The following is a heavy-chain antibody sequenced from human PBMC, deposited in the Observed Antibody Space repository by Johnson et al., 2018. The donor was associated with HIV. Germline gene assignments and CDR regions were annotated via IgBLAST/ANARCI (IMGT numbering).Heavy chain of an antibody. J-gene: IGHJ3*02. CDR2: IKQDGSEK. V-gene: IGHV3-7*03. CDR3: ARGDHYDSSGFYFGAAFDS. Sequence: VQLVESGGGVVQPGRSLRLSCAASGFTFSSYAMHWVRQAPGKGLEWVANIKQDGSEKYYVDSVKGRFTISRDNARNSVYLQMNSLRAEDTAVYYCARGDHYDSSGFYFGAAFDSWGQGTMVTVSS. D-gene: IGHD3-22*01. CDR1: GFTFSSYA.